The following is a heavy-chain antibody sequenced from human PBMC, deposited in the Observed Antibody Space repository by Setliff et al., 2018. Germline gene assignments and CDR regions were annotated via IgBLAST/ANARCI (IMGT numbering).Heavy chain of an antibody. J-gene: IGHJ6*03. CDR2: IYYSGST. CDR1: GGSISSGDYY. D-gene: IGHD6-19*01. CDR3: AREQWLDPPGYYYMDV. V-gene: IGHV4-30-4*08. Sequence: SETLSLTCTVSGGSISSGDYYWSWIRQPPGKGLEWIGYIYYSGSTYYNPSLKSRVTISVDTSKNQFSLKLNSVTAADMAVYYCAREQWLDPPGYYYMDVWAKGTAVTVSS.